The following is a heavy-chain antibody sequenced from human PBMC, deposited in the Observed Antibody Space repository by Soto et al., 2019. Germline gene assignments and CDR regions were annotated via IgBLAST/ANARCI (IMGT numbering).Heavy chain of an antibody. Sequence: LRLSCAASGFTFTRYSMNWVRQAPGKGLEWVSSISSTTNYIYYGDSMKGRLTISRDNAKNSLYLEMNSLRAEDTAVYYCARESEDLTSNFDYWGQGTLVTVSS. J-gene: IGHJ4*02. CDR1: GFTFTRYS. CDR2: ISSTTNYI. CDR3: ARESEDLTSNFDY. V-gene: IGHV3-21*06.